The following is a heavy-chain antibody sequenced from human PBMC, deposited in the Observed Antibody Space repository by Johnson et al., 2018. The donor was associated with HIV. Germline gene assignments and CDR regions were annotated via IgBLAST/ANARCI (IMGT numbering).Heavy chain of an antibody. J-gene: IGHJ3*02. V-gene: IGHV3-NL1*01. D-gene: IGHD5-12*01. Sequence: QEQLVESGGGVVQPGRSLRLSCAASGFTFSSYGMHWVRQAPGKGLEWVAVIYSGGTTYHADSVKGRFIISRDNSKNTLFLHMTSLRTEDTAIYYCARVGVSGYDLAAFDIWGRGTMVTVSS. CDR1: GFTFSSYG. CDR3: ARVGVSGYDLAAFDI. CDR2: IYSGGTT.